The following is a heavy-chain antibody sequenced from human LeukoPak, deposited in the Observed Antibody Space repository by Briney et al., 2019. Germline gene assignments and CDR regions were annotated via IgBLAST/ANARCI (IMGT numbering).Heavy chain of an antibody. CDR3: ARVCSGGSCYSETLDY. Sequence: SETLSLTCTVSGGSISSGDYYWSWIRQPPGKGLEWIGYIYYSGSTYYNPSLKSRVTISVDTSKNQFSLKLSSVTAADTAVYYCARVCSGGSCYSETLDYWGQGTPVTVSS. V-gene: IGHV4-30-4*08. CDR2: IYYSGST. J-gene: IGHJ4*02. D-gene: IGHD2-15*01. CDR1: GGSISSGDYY.